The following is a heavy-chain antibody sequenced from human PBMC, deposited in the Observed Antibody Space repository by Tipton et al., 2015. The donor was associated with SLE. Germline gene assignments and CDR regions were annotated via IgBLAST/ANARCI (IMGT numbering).Heavy chain of an antibody. Sequence: TLSLTCAVYGGSFSGYYWNWTRQPPGKGLEWIGEINHSGSTNYNPSLKSRVTISVDTSKSQFSLRLNSVTAADTAVYYCARQVVYDTSGYYYFDSWGQGTLVTVSS. V-gene: IGHV4-34*01. CDR3: ARQVVYDTSGYYYFDS. J-gene: IGHJ4*02. CDR1: GGSFSGYY. D-gene: IGHD3-22*01. CDR2: INHSGST.